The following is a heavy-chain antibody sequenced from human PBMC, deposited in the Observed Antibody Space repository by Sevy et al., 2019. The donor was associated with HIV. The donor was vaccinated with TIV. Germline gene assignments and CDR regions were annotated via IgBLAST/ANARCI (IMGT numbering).Heavy chain of an antibody. CDR2: ISSSSSYI. V-gene: IGHV3-21*01. CDR3: ARGGVTIFGVVTQYYYGMDV. J-gene: IGHJ6*02. Sequence: GGSLRLSCAASGFTFSSYSMNWVRQAPGKGLEWVSSISSSSSYIYYAHSVKGRFTISRDNAKNSLYLTMNSLRAEDTAVYYCARGGVTIFGVVTQYYYGMDVWGQGTTVTVSS. CDR1: GFTFSSYS. D-gene: IGHD3-3*01.